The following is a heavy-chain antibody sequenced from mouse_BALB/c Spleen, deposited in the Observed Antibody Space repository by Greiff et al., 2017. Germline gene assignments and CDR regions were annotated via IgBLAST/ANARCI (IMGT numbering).Heavy chain of an antibody. V-gene: IGHV3-8*02. CDR1: GDSFTSGY. D-gene: IGHD1-1*01. CDR3: ARGGGSSPYYAMDY. Sequence: EVQLLESGPSLVKPSQTLSLTCSVTGDSFTSGYWNWIRKFPGNKLEYMGYISYSGSTYYNPSLKSRISITRDTSKNQYYLQLNSVTTEDTATYYCARGGGSSPYYAMDYWGQGTSVTVSS. CDR2: ISYSGST. J-gene: IGHJ4*01.